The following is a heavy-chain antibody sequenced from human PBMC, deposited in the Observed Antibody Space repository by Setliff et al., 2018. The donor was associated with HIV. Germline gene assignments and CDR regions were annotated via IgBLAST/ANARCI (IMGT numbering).Heavy chain of an antibody. CDR3: AKAGSGWYEFDA. D-gene: IGHD6-19*01. J-gene: IGHJ4*02. CDR1: GFTFDSHG. Sequence: GGSLRLSCAGSGFTFDSHGMIWVRQAPGRGLEWLSYINPAGITMYYADSVRGRFTISRDNSRNTLFLQLHSLRVDDAALYYCAKAGSGWYEFDAWGQGTLVTVSS. CDR2: INPAGITM. V-gene: IGHV3-48*03.